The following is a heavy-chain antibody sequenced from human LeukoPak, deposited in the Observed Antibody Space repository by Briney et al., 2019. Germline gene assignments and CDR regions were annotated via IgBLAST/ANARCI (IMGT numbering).Heavy chain of an antibody. V-gene: IGHV4-34*01. CDR3: STGPRYTGSDFSGVGNWFAP. J-gene: IGHJ5*02. D-gene: IGHD1-26*01. CDR2: INHSGGT. CDR1: GGSFSGYY. Sequence: SETLSLTCAVYGGSFSGYYWRWIRQPLGKGLEWMGEINHSGGTNYNPSLKSRVTISVDTSKHQFSLKLSSVTAADTPVYYCSTGPRYTGSDFSGVGNWFAPWGQGTVVSVSS.